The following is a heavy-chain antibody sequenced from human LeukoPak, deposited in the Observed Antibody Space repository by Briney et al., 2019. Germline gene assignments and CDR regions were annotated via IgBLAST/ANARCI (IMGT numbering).Heavy chain of an antibody. D-gene: IGHD6-13*01. J-gene: IGHJ5*02. CDR2: ISSSSSYI. Sequence: GGSLRLSCAASGFTFSSYSMNWVRQAPGKGLEWVSSISSSSSYIYHADSVKGRFTISRDNAKNSLYLQMNSLRAEDTAVYYCARERLPLIAAAGTIWFDPWGQGTLVTVSS. CDR3: ARERLPLIAAAGTIWFDP. V-gene: IGHV3-21*01. CDR1: GFTFSSYS.